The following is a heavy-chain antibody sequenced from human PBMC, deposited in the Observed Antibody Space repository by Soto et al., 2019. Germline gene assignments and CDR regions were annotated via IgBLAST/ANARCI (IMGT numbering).Heavy chain of an antibody. CDR1: GGSISSSSYY. V-gene: IGHV4-39*01. Sequence: PSETMSLTCTVAGGSISSSSYYWGWIRQPPGKGLEWIGSIYYSGSTYYNPSLKSRVTISVDTSKNQFSLKLSSVTAADTAVYYCATLAAAGIFDYWGQGTLVTVS. J-gene: IGHJ4*02. D-gene: IGHD6-13*01. CDR3: ATLAAAGIFDY. CDR2: IYYSGST.